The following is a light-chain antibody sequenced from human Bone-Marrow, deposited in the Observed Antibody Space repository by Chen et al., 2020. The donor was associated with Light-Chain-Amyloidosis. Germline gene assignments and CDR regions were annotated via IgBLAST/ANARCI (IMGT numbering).Light chain of an antibody. CDR3: QQYGSSSLT. V-gene: IGKV3-20*01. Sequence: DIALAQSPGTLSLSPGERATLSCRASQSVGSNFLAWYQQKPGQAPRLLIYGASSRATGIPDRFRGTGSGTDFTLTISRREPDDLAVYSCQQYGSSSLTFGPGTRVEIK. J-gene: IGKJ1*01. CDR1: QSVGSNF. CDR2: GAS.